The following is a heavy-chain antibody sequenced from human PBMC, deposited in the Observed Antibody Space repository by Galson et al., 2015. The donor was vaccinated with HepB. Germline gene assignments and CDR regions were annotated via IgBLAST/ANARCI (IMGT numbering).Heavy chain of an antibody. J-gene: IGHJ4*02. D-gene: IGHD5-24*01. Sequence: SLRLSCAASGFTFGDYAMSWFRQAPGKGLEWVGFIRSKAYGGTTEYAASVKGRFTISRDDSKGIAYLQMNSLKTEDTAVYYCTRDPARWLQLISFDYWGQGTLVTVSS. CDR2: IRSKAYGGTT. CDR3: TRDPARWLQLISFDY. CDR1: GFTFGDYA. V-gene: IGHV3-49*03.